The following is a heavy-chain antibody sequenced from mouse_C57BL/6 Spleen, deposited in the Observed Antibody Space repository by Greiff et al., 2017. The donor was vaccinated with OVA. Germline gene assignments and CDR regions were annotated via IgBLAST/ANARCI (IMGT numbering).Heavy chain of an antibody. CDR2: IDPENGDT. J-gene: IGHJ2*01. V-gene: IGHV14-4*01. D-gene: IGHD1-1*01. CDR3: TTGTTVAGTDY. CDR1: GFNIKDDY. Sequence: EVKVVESGAELVRPGASVKLSCTASGFNIKDDYMHWVKQRPEQGLEWIGWIDPENGDTEYASKFQGKATITADTSSNTAYLQLSSLTSEDTAVYYCTTGTTVAGTDYWGQGTTLTVSS.